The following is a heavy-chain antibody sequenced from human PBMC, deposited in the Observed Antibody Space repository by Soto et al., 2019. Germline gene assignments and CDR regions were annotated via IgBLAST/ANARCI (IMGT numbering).Heavy chain of an antibody. CDR3: ASRPEPPVYTGYSSSWQRGEYYFDY. CDR1: GGSISSSSYY. Sequence: SETLSLTCTVSGGSISSSSYYWGWIRQPPGKGLEWIGSIYYSGSTYYNPSLKSRVTISVDTSKNQFSLKLGSVTAADTAVYYCASRPEPPVYTGYSSSWQRGEYYFDYWGQGTLVTVSS. D-gene: IGHD6-13*01. V-gene: IGHV4-39*01. J-gene: IGHJ4*02. CDR2: IYYSGST.